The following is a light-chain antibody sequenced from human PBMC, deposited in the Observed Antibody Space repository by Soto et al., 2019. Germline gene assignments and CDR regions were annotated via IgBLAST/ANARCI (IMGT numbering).Light chain of an antibody. V-gene: IGLV2-23*03. J-gene: IGLJ3*02. CDR2: EGG. CDR3: CSYAGSSTFR. CDR1: SSDVGSYNL. Sequence: QSVLTQPASVSGSPGQSITISCTGTSSDVGSYNLVSWYQQHPGKAPKLMIYEGGKRPSGVSNRFSGSKSGNTASLTISGLQAEDEADYYCCSYAGSSTFRFGGGTKVTVL.